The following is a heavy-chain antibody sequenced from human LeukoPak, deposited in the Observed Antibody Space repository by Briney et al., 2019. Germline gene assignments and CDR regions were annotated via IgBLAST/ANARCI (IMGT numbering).Heavy chain of an antibody. CDR3: AKCGSGAQFDY. J-gene: IGHJ4*02. D-gene: IGHD3-10*01. CDR2: ISYDGRKK. V-gene: IGHV3-30*18. Sequence: PGRSLRLSCAASGFTFSSYGMHWVRQAPGKGLEWLAVISYDGRKKYYVDSVKGRFTISRDNSKNTLYLQMNSLRAEDTAVYYCAKCGSGAQFDYWGQGTLVTVSS. CDR1: GFTFSSYG.